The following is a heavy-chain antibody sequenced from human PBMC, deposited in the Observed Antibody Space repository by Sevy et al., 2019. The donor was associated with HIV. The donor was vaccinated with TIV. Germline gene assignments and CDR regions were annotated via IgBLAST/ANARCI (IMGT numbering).Heavy chain of an antibody. V-gene: IGHV3-9*01. J-gene: IGHJ4*02. D-gene: IGHD3-3*01. CDR3: AKGPELRFLEWSLYFDY. Sequence: GGSLRLSCAASGFTFDDYAMHWVRQAPGKGLEWVSGISWNSGSIGYADSGKGRFTISRDNAKNSLYLQMNSLRAEDTALYYCAKGPELRFLEWSLYFDYWGQGTLVTVSS. CDR1: GFTFDDYA. CDR2: ISWNSGSI.